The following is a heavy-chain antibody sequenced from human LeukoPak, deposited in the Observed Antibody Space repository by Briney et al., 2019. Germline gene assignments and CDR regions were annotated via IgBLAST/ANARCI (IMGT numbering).Heavy chain of an antibody. D-gene: IGHD4-11*01. CDR1: GYSISSGYY. J-gene: IGHJ4*02. CDR2: VFHTGSS. CDR3: ARGISTTGHDY. V-gene: IGHV4-38-2*01. Sequence: KPSETLSLTCAVSGYSISSGYYWGWIRRPPGKGPEWIGSVFHTGSSYYIPSLKSGVTISVDTSKNQFSLEVSSVTAADTAIYYCARGISTTGHDYWGPGTLVTVSS.